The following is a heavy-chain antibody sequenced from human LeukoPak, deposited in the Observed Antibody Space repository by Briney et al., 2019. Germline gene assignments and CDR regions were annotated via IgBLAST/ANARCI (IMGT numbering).Heavy chain of an antibody. CDR1: GGSFSGYY. Sequence: SETLSLTCAVYGGSFSGYYWSWIRQPPGKGLEWIEEINHSGSTNYNPSLKSRVTISVDTSKNQFSLKLSSVTAADTAVYYCASGVTIFGVAPFVNWFDPWGQGTLVTVSS. V-gene: IGHV4-34*01. J-gene: IGHJ5*02. CDR3: ASGVTIFGVAPFVNWFDP. D-gene: IGHD3-3*01. CDR2: INHSGST.